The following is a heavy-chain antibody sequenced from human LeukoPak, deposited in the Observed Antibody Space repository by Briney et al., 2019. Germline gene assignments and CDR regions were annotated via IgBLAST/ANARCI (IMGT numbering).Heavy chain of an antibody. Sequence: GGSLRLSCVMSRFTFRNHGLHWARQAPGKGLEWVAVASSDEINHWYADSVRGRFVISRDNPKNTLNLQMNNLRIEDTAVYYCARDIKDIVLMGGPGPWGQGTLVTVSS. CDR3: ARDIKDIVLMGGPGP. J-gene: IGHJ4*02. D-gene: IGHD2-8*01. V-gene: IGHV3-30*03. CDR1: RFTFRNHG. CDR2: ASSDEINH.